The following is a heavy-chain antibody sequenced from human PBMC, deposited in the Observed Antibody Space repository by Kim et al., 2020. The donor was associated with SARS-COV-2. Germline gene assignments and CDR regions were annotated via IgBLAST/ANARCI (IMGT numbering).Heavy chain of an antibody. CDR3: SARRDIVGFYLDF. D-gene: IGHD3-22*01. CDR2: INVYNGNT. Sequence: ASVKVSCKTSGYTFRNYGISWVRQAPGQGLEWMGWINVYNGNTNYAQRLQGRVTMTTDTSTGTAHMELRSRGRDDTAVDYWSARRDIVGFYLDFGGQG. J-gene: IGHJ4*02. V-gene: IGHV1-18*01. CDR1: GYTFRNYG.